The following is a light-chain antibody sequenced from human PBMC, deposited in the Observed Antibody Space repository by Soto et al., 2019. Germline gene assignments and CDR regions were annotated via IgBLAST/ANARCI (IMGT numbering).Light chain of an antibody. J-gene: IGLJ1*01. CDR1: SSDVGGYNY. CDR3: NSYAGSNNFL. V-gene: IGLV2-8*01. CDR2: EVS. Sequence: QSALTQPPSASGSPGQSVTISCTGTSSDVGGYNYVSWYQQHPGKAPKLMIYEVSKRPSGVPDRFSGSKSGNTASLTVSGLQAEDEADYYCNSYAGSNNFLFGTGTKV.